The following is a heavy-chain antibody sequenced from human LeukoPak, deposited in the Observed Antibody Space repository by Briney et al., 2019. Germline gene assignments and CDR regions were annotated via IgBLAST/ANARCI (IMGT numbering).Heavy chain of an antibody. V-gene: IGHV1-2*02. CDR1: GYTSTGYY. CDR3: ARGEYDFWSGYPYYMDV. Sequence: ASVKVSCKASGYTSTGYYMHWVRQAPGQGLEWMGWINPNSGGTNYAQKFQGRVTMTRDTSISTAYMELSRLRSDDTAVYYCARGEYDFWSGYPYYMDVWGKGTTVTVSS. D-gene: IGHD3-3*01. J-gene: IGHJ6*03. CDR2: INPNSGGT.